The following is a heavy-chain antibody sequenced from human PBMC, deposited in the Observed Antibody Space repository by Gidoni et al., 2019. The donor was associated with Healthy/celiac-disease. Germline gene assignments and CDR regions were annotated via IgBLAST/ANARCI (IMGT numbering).Heavy chain of an antibody. CDR3: AKAPHYYDSSGYNY. D-gene: IGHD3-22*01. CDR1: GFTFSSFA. Sequence: EVQLLEYGGGWVQPGGSLRLRWSASGFTFSSFAMSWVRQAQGKGLGWVSAISGSVGSPSSADSVKGRFTISRDNSKNTLYLQMNSLRAEDTAVYYCAKAPHYYDSSGYNYWGQGTLVTVSS. CDR2: ISGSVGSP. J-gene: IGHJ4*02. V-gene: IGHV3-23*01.